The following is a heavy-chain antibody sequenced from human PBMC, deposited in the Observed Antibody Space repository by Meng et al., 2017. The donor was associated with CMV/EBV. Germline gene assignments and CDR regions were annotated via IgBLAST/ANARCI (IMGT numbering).Heavy chain of an antibody. CDR3: ARDPAITIFGVEPAWPYYYGMDV. D-gene: IGHD3-3*01. CDR1: GFTFSSYW. CDR2: ISTDGNSA. J-gene: IGHJ6*02. V-gene: IGHV3-74*01. Sequence: GESLKISCAASGFTFSSYWMHWVRQAPGKGLLWVSRISTDGNSATYADSVKGRFTISRDNAKNSLYLQMNSLRAEDTAVYYCARDPAITIFGVEPAWPYYYGMDVWGQGTTVTVSS.